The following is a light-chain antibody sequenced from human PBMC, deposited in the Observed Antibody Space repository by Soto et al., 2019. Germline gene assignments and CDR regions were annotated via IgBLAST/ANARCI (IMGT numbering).Light chain of an antibody. J-gene: IGKJ2*01. Sequence: DIQLTQSPSSLSASVGDRVTITCRASQGISNYLVWYQQKPGKVPKLLIYAASTLQSGVPSRFSGSGSGTDFTLTISSLQPEDVATYYCQKYNNAPPGYTFGQGTKLEIK. CDR3: QKYNNAPPGYT. CDR2: AAS. CDR1: QGISNY. V-gene: IGKV1-27*01.